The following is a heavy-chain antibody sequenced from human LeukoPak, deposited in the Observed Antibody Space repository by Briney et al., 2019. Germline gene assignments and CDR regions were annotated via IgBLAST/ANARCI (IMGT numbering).Heavy chain of an antibody. J-gene: IGHJ3*02. V-gene: IGHV1-69*06. CDR3: ARRYCTNGVCYHDRGAFDI. CDR2: ITPIFGTA. CDR1: GGTFSSYA. D-gene: IGHD2-8*01. Sequence: EASVKVSCKASGGTFSSYAISWVRQAPGQGLEWMGGITPIFGTATYARKFQGRVTITADTSTSTVYMELSSLRSEDTAVYYCARRYCTNGVCYHDRGAFDIWGQGTMVTVSS.